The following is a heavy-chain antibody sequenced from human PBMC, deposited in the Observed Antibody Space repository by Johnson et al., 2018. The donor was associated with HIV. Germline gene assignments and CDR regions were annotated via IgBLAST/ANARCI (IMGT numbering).Heavy chain of an antibody. V-gene: IGHV3-30*03. Sequence: VQLVESGGGVVQPGRSLRLSCAASGFIFSGFGLHWVRQAPGKGLEWVACISYDGRNKYYGDSVRGRITISRDNSKNTLYLQMNSLRAEDTAVYYCARERFSDILTGYHAFDVWGQGTMVTVSS. CDR3: ARERFSDILTGYHAFDV. D-gene: IGHD3-9*01. J-gene: IGHJ3*01. CDR1: GFIFSGFG. CDR2: ISYDGRNK.